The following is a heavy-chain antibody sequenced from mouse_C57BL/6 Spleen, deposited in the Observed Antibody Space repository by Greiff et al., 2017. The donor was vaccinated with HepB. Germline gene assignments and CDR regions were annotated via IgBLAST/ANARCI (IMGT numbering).Heavy chain of an antibody. CDR1: GYTFTGYW. V-gene: IGHV1-9*01. D-gene: IGHD3-1*01. J-gene: IGHJ1*03. Sequence: QVQLQQSGAELMKPGASVKLSCKATGYTFTGYWIEWVKQRPGHGLEWIGEILPGSGSTNYNEKFKGKATFTADTSSNTAYMQLRSLTTEDSAIYYCATMRHLSYWYFDVWGTGTTVTVSS. CDR2: ILPGSGST. CDR3: ATMRHLSYWYFDV.